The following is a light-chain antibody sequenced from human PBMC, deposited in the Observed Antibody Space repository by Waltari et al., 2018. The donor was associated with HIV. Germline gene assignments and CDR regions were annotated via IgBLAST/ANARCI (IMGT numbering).Light chain of an antibody. J-gene: IGKJ5*01. CDR1: QSVLYSSNNKNY. V-gene: IGKV4-1*01. CDR3: QQYYNTPIT. CDR2: WAS. Sequence: DIVMTQSPDSLAVSLGERATINCKSSQSVLYSSNNKNYLTWYQQKPGQPPKLLISWASTRESGVPDRFSGGGSGTDFTLTISSLQAEDVAVYYCQQYYNTPITFGQGTRLEIK.